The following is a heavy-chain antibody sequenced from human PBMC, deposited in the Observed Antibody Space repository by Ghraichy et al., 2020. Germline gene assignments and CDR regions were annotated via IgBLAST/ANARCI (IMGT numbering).Heavy chain of an antibody. J-gene: IGHJ4*02. CDR1: GFTFSSYW. CDR3: AREAAMDYPDY. V-gene: IGHV3-74*01. Sequence: GGSLRLSCAASGFTFSSYWMHWVRQAPGKGLVWVSRINSDGSSTSYADSVKGRFTISRDNAKNTLYLQMNSLRAEDTAVYYCAREAAMDYPDYWGQGTLVTVSS. CDR2: INSDGSST. D-gene: IGHD5-18*01.